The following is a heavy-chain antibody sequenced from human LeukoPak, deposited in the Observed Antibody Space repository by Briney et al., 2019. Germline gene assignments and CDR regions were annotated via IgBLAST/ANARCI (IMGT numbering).Heavy chain of an antibody. Sequence: GGSLRLSCAASGFTFSSYAVSWVRQAPGKGLEWVSAISASGGSTYYADSVKGRFTISRDNSKNTLYLQMNSLRAEDTAVYYCARGDSSGWTPGYYGMDVWGQGTTVTVSS. CDR3: ARGDSSGWTPGYYGMDV. V-gene: IGHV3-23*01. J-gene: IGHJ6*02. CDR2: ISASGGST. CDR1: GFTFSSYA. D-gene: IGHD6-19*01.